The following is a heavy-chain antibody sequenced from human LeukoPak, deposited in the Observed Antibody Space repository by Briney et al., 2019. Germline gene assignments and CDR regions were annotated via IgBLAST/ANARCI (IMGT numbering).Heavy chain of an antibody. V-gene: IGHV4-34*01. CDR2: INHSGST. Sequence: SETLSLTCAVYGGSFSCYYWSWIRQPPGKWLEWIGEINHSGSTNYNPSLKSRVTISVDTSKNQFSLKLSSVTAADTAVYYCARGHFRYSSGWYYRLYFDYWGRGTLVAVSS. J-gene: IGHJ4*02. CDR1: GGSFSCYY. D-gene: IGHD6-19*01. CDR3: ARGHFRYSSGWYYRLYFDY.